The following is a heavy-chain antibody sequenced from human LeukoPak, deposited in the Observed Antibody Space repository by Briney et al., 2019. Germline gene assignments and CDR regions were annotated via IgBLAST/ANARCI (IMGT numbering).Heavy chain of an antibody. CDR3: AEAYYYDSSGYFPFDY. D-gene: IGHD3-22*01. CDR2: ISAYNGNT. J-gene: IGHJ4*02. V-gene: IGHV1-18*01. CDR1: GYTFTSYG. Sequence: ASVKVSCKASGYTFTSYGISWVRQAPGQGLEWMGWISAYNGNTNYAQKLQGRVTMTTDASTSTAYMELRSLRSDDTAVYYCAEAYYYDSSGYFPFDYWGQGTLVTVSS.